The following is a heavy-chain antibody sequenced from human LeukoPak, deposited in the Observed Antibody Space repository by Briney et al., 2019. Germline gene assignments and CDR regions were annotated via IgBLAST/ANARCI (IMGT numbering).Heavy chain of an antibody. D-gene: IGHD6-19*01. CDR3: ESSGWYGELDFDY. J-gene: IGHJ4*02. CDR2: ISGSGGST. V-gene: IGHV3-23*01. CDR1: GFTFSSYA. Sequence: GGSLRLSCAASGFTFSSYAMSWVRQAPGKGLEWVSAISGSGGSTYYADSVKGRFTISRDNSKNTLYLQMNSLRAEDTAVYYCESSGWYGELDFDYWGQGTLVTVSS.